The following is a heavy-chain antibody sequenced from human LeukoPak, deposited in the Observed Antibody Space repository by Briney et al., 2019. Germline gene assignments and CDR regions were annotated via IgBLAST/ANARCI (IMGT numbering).Heavy chain of an antibody. V-gene: IGHV4-39*02. CDR2: IYYSGST. D-gene: IGHD6-13*01. J-gene: IGHJ6*03. CDR1: GGSISSSSYY. Sequence: SETLSLTCTVSGGSISSSSYYWGWIRQPPGKGLEWIGSIYYSGSTYYNPSLKSRVTISVDTSKNQFSLKLSSVTAADTAVYYCARDGRQQLVAWDRDYYYYMDVWGKGTTVTVSS. CDR3: ARDGRQQLVAWDRDYYYYMDV.